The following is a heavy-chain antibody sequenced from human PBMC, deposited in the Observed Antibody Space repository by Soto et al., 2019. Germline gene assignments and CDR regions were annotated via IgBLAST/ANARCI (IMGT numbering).Heavy chain of an antibody. J-gene: IGHJ4*02. CDR1: GFTFSGYA. V-gene: IGHV3-30*04. CDR3: AKDAGWKISMIRGVTYYFDY. CDR2: ISYDGKTV. D-gene: IGHD3-10*01. Sequence: PGGSLRLSCASSGFTFSGYAMHWVRQAPDKGLEWVAVISYDGKTVLYADSVKGRFTISRDNSKDTLYLQMNSLRAEDTAVYYCAKDAGWKISMIRGVTYYFDYWGQGTLVTVSS.